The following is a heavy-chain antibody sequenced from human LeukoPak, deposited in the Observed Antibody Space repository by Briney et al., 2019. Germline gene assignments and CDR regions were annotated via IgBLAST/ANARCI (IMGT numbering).Heavy chain of an antibody. Sequence: ASVKVSCKASGYTFTGYYMHWVRQAPGQGLEWMGWINPNSGGTNYAQKFQGRVTMTRDTSISTAYMELSRLRSDDTAVYYCARSFYYDSSGYYWRLFDYWGQGTLVTVSS. D-gene: IGHD3-22*01. V-gene: IGHV1-2*02. CDR2: INPNSGGT. CDR1: GYTFTGYY. J-gene: IGHJ4*02. CDR3: ARSFYYDSSGYYWRLFDY.